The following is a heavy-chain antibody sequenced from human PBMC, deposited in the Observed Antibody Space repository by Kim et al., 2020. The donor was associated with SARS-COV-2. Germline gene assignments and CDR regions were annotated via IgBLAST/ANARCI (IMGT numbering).Heavy chain of an antibody. CDR3: ARLGGTTVTTWYYYGMDV. V-gene: IGHV5-51*01. D-gene: IGHD4-17*01. Sequence: GESLKISCKGSGYSFTSYWIGWVRQMPGKGLEWMGIIYPGDSDTRYSPSFQGQVTISADKSISTAYLQWSSLKASDTAMYYCARLGGTTVTTWYYYGMDVWGQGTTVTVSS. CDR1: GYSFTSYW. CDR2: IYPGDSDT. J-gene: IGHJ6*02.